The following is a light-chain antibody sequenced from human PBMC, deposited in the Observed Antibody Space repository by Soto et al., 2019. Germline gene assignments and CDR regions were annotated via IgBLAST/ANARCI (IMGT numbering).Light chain of an antibody. J-gene: IGLJ1*01. CDR3: SSYTSSSTYV. V-gene: IGLV2-14*01. CDR1: SSDVGGYNY. Sequence: QSVLTQPASVSGSPGQSITISCTGTSSDVGGYNYVSWYQQHPGKAPKLMIYDVSNRPSGVSNRFSGSKSGNTASLTISGLQAGDEADYYCSSYTSSSTYVFGTGTKVPVL. CDR2: DVS.